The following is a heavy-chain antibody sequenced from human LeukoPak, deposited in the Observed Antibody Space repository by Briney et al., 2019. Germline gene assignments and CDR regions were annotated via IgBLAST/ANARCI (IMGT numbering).Heavy chain of an antibody. J-gene: IGHJ4*02. CDR3: ARLETYDSTLDY. D-gene: IGHD3-22*01. CDR2: IYYSGST. V-gene: IGHV4-39*01. CDR1: GDSITTSSYY. Sequence: ETLSLTCTVSGDSITTSSYYWGWIRQPPGKGLEWIGNIYYSGSTYYNPSLKSRVTISVDTPKNQFSLWLSSVTAADTAVYYCARLETYDSTLDYWGQGTLVTVSS.